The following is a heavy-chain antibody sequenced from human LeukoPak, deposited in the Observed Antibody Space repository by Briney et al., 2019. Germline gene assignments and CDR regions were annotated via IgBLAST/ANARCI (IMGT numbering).Heavy chain of an antibody. CDR1: GGSISSYY. J-gene: IGHJ2*01. Sequence: SETLSLTCTVSGGSISSYYWSWIRQPPGKGLEWIGYIYYSGSTNYNPSLKSRVTISVDTSKNQFSLKLSSVTAADTAVYYCARSLKVAGWYFDLWGRGTLVTVSS. V-gene: IGHV4-59*01. CDR2: IYYSGST. D-gene: IGHD6-19*01. CDR3: ARSLKVAGWYFDL.